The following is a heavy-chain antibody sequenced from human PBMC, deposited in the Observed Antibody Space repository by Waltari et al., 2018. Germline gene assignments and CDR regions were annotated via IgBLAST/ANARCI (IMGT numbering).Heavy chain of an antibody. CDR3: ARQSRIASGAFDI. D-gene: IGHD3-10*01. Sequence: EVQLVQSGAVVKKPGESLNISCTGYGYKFTYHWIGWVRQLPGKGLEWMGIIYPDDSDTTYRPSFQGQVTFSADKSTTTAYLHLSGLKASDMAMYFCARQSRIASGAFDIWGQGTMVTVSS. CDR1: GYKFTYHW. CDR2: IYPDDSDT. J-gene: IGHJ3*02. V-gene: IGHV5-51*01.